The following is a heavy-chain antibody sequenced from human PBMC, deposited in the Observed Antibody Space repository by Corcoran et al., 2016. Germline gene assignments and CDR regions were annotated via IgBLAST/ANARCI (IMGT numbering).Heavy chain of an antibody. CDR2: INSDGRDT. Sequence: EVQLVESGGGLVQPGGSLRLSCAASGFTFSTYWMHWVRQAPGKGLVWVSRINSDGRDTSYADSVKGRFTISRDNAKNTLYLQMNSLRAEDTAVYYWARDSHYDSSVNGDYWGQGTLVTVSS. V-gene: IGHV3-74*01. D-gene: IGHD3-22*01. CDR1: GFTFSTYW. J-gene: IGHJ4*02. CDR3: ARDSHYDSSVNGDY.